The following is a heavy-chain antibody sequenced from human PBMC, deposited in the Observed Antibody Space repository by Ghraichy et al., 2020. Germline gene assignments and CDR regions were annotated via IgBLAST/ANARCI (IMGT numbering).Heavy chain of an antibody. J-gene: IGHJ4*02. D-gene: IGHD2-2*01. V-gene: IGHV3-23*01. Sequence: GGSLRLSCAASGFTFSSYAMSWIRQAPGKGPEWVSAIGGSDGNIYYADSVKGRFTISRDNSKNTLYLQMNSLRAEDTAVYYCTKEASLTGYADFWGQGTLVTVSS. CDR1: GFTFSSYA. CDR3: TKEASLTGYADF. CDR2: IGGSDGNI.